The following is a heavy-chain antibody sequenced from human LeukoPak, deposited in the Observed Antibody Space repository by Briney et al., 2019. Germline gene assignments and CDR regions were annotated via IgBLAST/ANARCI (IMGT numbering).Heavy chain of an antibody. CDR2: INAGNGNT. D-gene: IGHD5-18*01. J-gene: IGHJ4*02. CDR1: GYTCTSYA. CDR3: ARARRGYSYGYYLLGY. V-gene: IGHV1-3*01. Sequence: ASVKVSCKASGYTCTSYAMHWVRQAPGQRLEWMGWINAGNGNTKYSQKFQGRVTITRDTSASTAYMELSSLRSEDTAVYYCARARRGYSYGYYLLGYWGQGTLVTVSS.